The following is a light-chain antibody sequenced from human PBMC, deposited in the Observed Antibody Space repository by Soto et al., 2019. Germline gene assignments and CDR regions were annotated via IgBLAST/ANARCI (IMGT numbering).Light chain of an antibody. CDR2: EVT. V-gene: IGLV2-14*01. CDR1: SSDVGGYNY. J-gene: IGLJ1*01. Sequence: QSVLTQPASVSGPPGQSITISCTGTSSDVGGYNYVPWYQQHPGKAPKLMIYEVTNRPSGVSNRFSGSKSGNTASLTISGLQAEDEADYYCSSYTSRSTLVFGTGTKVTVL. CDR3: SSYTSRSTLV.